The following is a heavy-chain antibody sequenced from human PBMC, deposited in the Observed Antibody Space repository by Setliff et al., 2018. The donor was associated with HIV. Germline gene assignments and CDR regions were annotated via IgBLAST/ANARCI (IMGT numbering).Heavy chain of an antibody. V-gene: IGHV3-7*01. Sequence: PGESLKISCAASGFTFSGTWMAWVRQAPGKGPEWVANIKQDGTEKHYMDSVKGRFTISRDNADRSIYLQMNRLRLEDTAVYYCARVREGYESSGFYVYYYYYMDLWGKGTTVTVS. CDR1: GFTFSGTW. CDR2: IKQDGTEK. D-gene: IGHD6-19*01. J-gene: IGHJ6*03. CDR3: ARVREGYESSGFYVYYYYYMDL.